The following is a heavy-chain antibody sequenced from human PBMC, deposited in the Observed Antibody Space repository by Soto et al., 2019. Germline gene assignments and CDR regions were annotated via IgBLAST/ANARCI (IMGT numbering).Heavy chain of an antibody. V-gene: IGHV4-31*02. CDR1: GGAISSHGYY. J-gene: IGHJ6*03. CDR2: IYYSGST. D-gene: IGHD3-16*01. Sequence: LCGGAISSHGYYWSWIRQHPGKGLEWIGYIYYSGSTYYNPSLKSRVTILVDTSKNQFSLKLSSVTAADAAVYYCARSTTGGSVYYYYYMDVWGKGTTVTVSS. CDR3: ARSTTGGSVYYYYYMDV.